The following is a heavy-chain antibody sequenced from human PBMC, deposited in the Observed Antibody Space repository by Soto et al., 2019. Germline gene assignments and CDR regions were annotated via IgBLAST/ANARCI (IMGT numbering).Heavy chain of an antibody. D-gene: IGHD6-13*01. CDR2: ISSSGSTI. CDR1: GFTFSSYE. CDR3: ARLYSSSYYYYYGMDV. J-gene: IGHJ6*02. V-gene: IGHV3-48*03. Sequence: PGGSLRLSCAASGFTFSSYEMNWVRQAPGKGLEWVSYISSSGSTIYYADSVKGRFTISRDNAKNSLYLQMNSLRAEDTAVYYCARLYSSSYYYYYGMDVWGQGTTVTVSS.